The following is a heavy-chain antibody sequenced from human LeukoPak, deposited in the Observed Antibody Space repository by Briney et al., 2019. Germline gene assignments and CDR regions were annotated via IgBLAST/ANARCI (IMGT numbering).Heavy chain of an antibody. J-gene: IGHJ4*02. CDR2: INPSGGST. CDR1: GYTFTNYY. D-gene: IGHD6-13*01. CDR3: ARAGAAAGTHFFDY. Sequence: GASVKVSCKASGYTFTNYYIHWVRQAPGQGLECMGIINPSGGSTSYAQKFQGRVTMTRDMSTSTVYMELNSLRAEDTAVYYCARAGAAAGTHFFDYWGQGTLVTVSS. V-gene: IGHV1-46*01.